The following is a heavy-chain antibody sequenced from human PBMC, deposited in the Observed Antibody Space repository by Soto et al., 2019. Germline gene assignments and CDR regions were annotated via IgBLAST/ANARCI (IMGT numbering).Heavy chain of an antibody. CDR3: ARDFPQFGALIRSYYFDF. Sequence: QVPLVQSGAEVKKPGASVKVSCKASGYTFIDYYMHWVRQAPGQGLEWMGWINPSSGTTNYAQHFQGRVTMTRDTSISTAYMDLRSLRSDDTAIYYCARDFPQFGALIRSYYFDFWGQGSLVTVSS. J-gene: IGHJ4*02. CDR1: GYTFIDYY. V-gene: IGHV1-2*02. D-gene: IGHD3-10*01. CDR2: INPSSGTT.